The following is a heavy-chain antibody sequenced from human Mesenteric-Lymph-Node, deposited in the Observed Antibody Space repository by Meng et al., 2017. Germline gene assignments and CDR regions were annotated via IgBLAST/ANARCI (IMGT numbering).Heavy chain of an antibody. V-gene: IGHV3-30*04. Sequence: GESLKISCAASGFTFNSYVMHWVRQAPGKGLECVAVISYDGRDKYYADSVKGRFTISRDNSKSTLYLQMNSLRTEDTAVYYCARVAPTGYFDYWGQGTLVAFSS. CDR3: ARVAPTGYFDY. CDR1: GFTFNSYV. D-gene: IGHD3-10*01. J-gene: IGHJ4*02. CDR2: ISYDGRDK.